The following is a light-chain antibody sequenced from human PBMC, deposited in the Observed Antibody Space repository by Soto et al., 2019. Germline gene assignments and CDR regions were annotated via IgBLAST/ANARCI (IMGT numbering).Light chain of an antibody. CDR3: QQYKNWPPYP. J-gene: IGKJ2*01. CDR2: GAS. CDR1: QSVSAN. V-gene: IGKV3-15*01. Sequence: EIVMTQSPATLSVSPGERATLSCRASQSVSANLDWYQQKPGQAPRLLISGASTRATGIPARFSGSGSGTEFTLTISSLQSEDFAVYYCQQYKNWPPYPFGQGTKVDIX.